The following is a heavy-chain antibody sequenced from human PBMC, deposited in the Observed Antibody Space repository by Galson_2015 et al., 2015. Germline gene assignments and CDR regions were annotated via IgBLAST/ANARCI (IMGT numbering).Heavy chain of an antibody. D-gene: IGHD6-13*01. J-gene: IGHJ3*02. CDR1: GFTVATHY. CDR2: IYSDGSS. CDR3: ARDSSSWYLGGHHDAFDM. V-gene: IGHV3-53*01. Sequence: SLRLSCAASGFTVATHYMSWVRQAPGKGLEWVSVIYSDGSSFYGDSVTGRFAISRDSSKNALYLQMNSLRAEDTAVYYCARDSSSWYLGGHHDAFDMWGQGTMVTVSS.